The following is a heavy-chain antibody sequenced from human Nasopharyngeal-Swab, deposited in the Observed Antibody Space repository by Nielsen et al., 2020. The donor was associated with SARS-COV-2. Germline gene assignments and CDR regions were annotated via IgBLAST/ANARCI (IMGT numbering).Heavy chain of an antibody. J-gene: IGHJ4*02. CDR2: IYHSGST. V-gene: IGHV4-30-2*05. Sequence: SETLSLTCAVSGGSISSGGYSWSWIRQPPGKGLEWIGYIYHSGSTYYNPSLKSRVTISVDTSKNQFSLKLSSVTAADTAVYYCARSSITGWSRFDSWGQGTLVTVSS. D-gene: IGHD6-19*01. CDR1: GGSISSGGYS. CDR3: ARSSITGWSRFDS.